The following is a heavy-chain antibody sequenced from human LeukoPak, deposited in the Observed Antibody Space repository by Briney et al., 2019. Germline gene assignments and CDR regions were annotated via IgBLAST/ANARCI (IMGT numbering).Heavy chain of an antibody. CDR2: IYYSGST. CDR3: ARGYCSSTSCYPLDY. CDR1: GGSISSGDYY. Sequence: SSETLSLTCTVSGGSISSGDYYWSWIRQPPGKGLEWIGYIYYSGSTYYNPSLKSRVTISVDTSKNQFSLKLSSVTAADTAVYYYARGYCSSTSCYPLDYWGQGTLVTVSS. V-gene: IGHV4-30-4*01. D-gene: IGHD2-2*01. J-gene: IGHJ4*02.